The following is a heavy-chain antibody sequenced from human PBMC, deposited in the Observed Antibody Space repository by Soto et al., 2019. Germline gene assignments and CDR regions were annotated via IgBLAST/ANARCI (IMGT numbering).Heavy chain of an antibody. Sequence: QVQLVQSGAEVKKPGASVKVSCKASGYTFTSYGITWVRQAPGQGLEWMGWISANNGNTNYAQKLQGRVTMTTDTSTITAYMELRSLRSDDTAVYYCSRDPMVRGVGNGMDVWGQGTTVTVAS. D-gene: IGHD3-10*01. V-gene: IGHV1-18*01. CDR3: SRDPMVRGVGNGMDV. CDR2: ISANNGNT. J-gene: IGHJ6*02. CDR1: GYTFTSYG.